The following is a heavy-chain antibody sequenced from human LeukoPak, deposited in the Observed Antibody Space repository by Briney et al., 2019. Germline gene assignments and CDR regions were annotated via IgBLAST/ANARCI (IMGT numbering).Heavy chain of an antibody. Sequence: GGSLRLSCAASGFTFSSYAMHWVRQAPGKGLEYVSAISSNGGSTYYANSVKGRFTISRDNSKNTLYLQMGSLRAEDMAVYYCARGRSSSSWGCFDIWGQGTMVTVSS. J-gene: IGHJ3*02. CDR3: ARGRSSSSWGCFDI. CDR2: ISSNGGST. D-gene: IGHD6-13*01. V-gene: IGHV3-64*01. CDR1: GFTFSSYA.